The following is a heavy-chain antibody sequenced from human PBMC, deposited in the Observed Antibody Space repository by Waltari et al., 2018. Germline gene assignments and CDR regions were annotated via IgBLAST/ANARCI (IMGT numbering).Heavy chain of an antibody. Sequence: QGQLVQSGAEAERPGASVRIPCKASGYTFTNYSVHWLRQAPGRGFEWLGIIDPDGGGTTYAPKFRDRLSLTRDTSTSVLYMALDNLNSDDSAIYFCARGRGTLGQLLVTYWGQGTQVLVSS. D-gene: IGHD6-13*01. V-gene: IGHV1-46*01. CDR1: GYTFTNYS. J-gene: IGHJ4*02. CDR3: ARGRGTLGQLLVTY. CDR2: IDPDGGGT.